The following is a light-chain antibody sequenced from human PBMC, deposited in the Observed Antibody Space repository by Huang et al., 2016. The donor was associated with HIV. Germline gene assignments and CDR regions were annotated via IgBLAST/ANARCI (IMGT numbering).Light chain of an antibody. CDR3: QQYNNWPPMYT. Sequence: EIVLTQSPATLSMSPGQRATLSCRASQSVSRILAWFQQNTGQAPRLLIYGAATRATGIPARFSGSGCGREFTLTISSLQSEDFAVYYCQQYNNWPPMYTFGQGTKLEV. V-gene: IGKV3-15*01. CDR2: GAA. CDR1: QSVSRI. J-gene: IGKJ2*01.